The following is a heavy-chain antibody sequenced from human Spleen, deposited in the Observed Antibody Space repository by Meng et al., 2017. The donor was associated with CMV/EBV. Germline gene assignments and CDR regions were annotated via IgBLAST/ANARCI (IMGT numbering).Heavy chain of an antibody. CDR2: IYYSGST. CDR1: GGSISSYY. V-gene: IGHV4-59*01. CDR3: ARANSSSWGAFAMDV. Sequence: SETLSLTCTVSGGSISSYYWSWIRQPPGKGLEWIGYIYYSGSTNYNPSLKSRVTISVDTSKNQFSLKLSSVTAADTVVYYCARANSSSWGAFAMDVWGQGTTVTVSS. D-gene: IGHD6-13*01. J-gene: IGHJ6*02.